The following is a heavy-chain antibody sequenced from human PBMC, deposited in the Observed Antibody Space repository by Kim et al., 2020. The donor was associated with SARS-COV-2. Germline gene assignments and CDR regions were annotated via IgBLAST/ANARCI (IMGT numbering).Heavy chain of an antibody. CDR2: IYYSGST. Sequence: SETLSLTCTVSGGSISSGGYYWSWIRQHPGKGLEWIGYIYYSGSTYYNPSLKSRVTISVDTSKNQFSLKLSSVTAADTAVYYCARAPPTFTVITGGGAFDIWGQGTMVTVSS. CDR3: ARAPPTFTVITGGGAFDI. D-gene: IGHD4-17*01. V-gene: IGHV4-31*03. CDR1: GGSISSGGYY. J-gene: IGHJ3*02.